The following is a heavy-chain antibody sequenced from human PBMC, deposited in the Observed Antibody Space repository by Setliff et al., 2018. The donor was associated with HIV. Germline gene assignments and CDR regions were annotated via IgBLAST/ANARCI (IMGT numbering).Heavy chain of an antibody. J-gene: IGHJ5*02. D-gene: IGHD3-10*01. V-gene: IGHV4-4*07. CDR1: GGSFGVYR. Sequence: SETLSLTCTISGGSFGVYRWSWIRQSAGRGLEWIGRIDSRGTTDYKPSLKGRVAISVDTSRNQFSLRVTSVTAADTAVYFCARDRHSSGLGSYGPWGPGSLVTVSS. CDR3: ARDRHSSGLGSYGP. CDR2: IDSRGTT.